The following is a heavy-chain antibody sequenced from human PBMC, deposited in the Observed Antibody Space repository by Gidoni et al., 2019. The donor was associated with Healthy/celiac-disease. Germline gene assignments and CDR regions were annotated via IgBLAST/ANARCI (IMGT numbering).Heavy chain of an antibody. Sequence: EVQLVESGGGLVKPGGSLRLSCAASGFTFSTYSMNWVRQAPGKGLEWVSSISSSSTYIYYADSVKGRFTISRDNAQNSLYLQMNSLRAEDTAVYYCARDFRGDYGGYWGQGTLVTVSS. CDR1: GFTFSTYS. V-gene: IGHV3-21*01. J-gene: IGHJ4*02. CDR3: ARDFRGDYGGY. CDR2: ISSSSTYI. D-gene: IGHD4-17*01.